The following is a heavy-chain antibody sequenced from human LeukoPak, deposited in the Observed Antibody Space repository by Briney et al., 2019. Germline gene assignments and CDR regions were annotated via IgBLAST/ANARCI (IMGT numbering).Heavy chain of an antibody. CDR3: ARATWYGGNPSGAFDI. CDR2: INPSGGST. CDR1: GYTFTNYH. Sequence: GASVKVSCKASGYTFTNYHLHWVRQAPGQGLEWMGIINPSGGSTSYAQKFQDRVTMTRDMSTSTVYMELNSLRSEDTAVYYCARATWYGGNPSGAFDIWGQGTMVTVSS. V-gene: IGHV1-46*01. D-gene: IGHD4/OR15-4a*01. J-gene: IGHJ3*02.